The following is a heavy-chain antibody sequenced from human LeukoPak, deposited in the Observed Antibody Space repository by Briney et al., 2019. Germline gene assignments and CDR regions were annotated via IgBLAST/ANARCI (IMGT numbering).Heavy chain of an antibody. CDR3: ARGGVCSGGSCYSLQSEYFQH. V-gene: IGHV4-59*01. D-gene: IGHD2-15*01. Sequence: SETLSLTCTVSGGSISSYFWSWIRQPPGKGLEWIGYIYHTGTANYNPSLKSQVTMSVDTSKNQFSLKLSSVTAADTAVYYCARGGVCSGGSCYSLQSEYFQHWGQGTLATVSS. CDR1: GGSISSYF. CDR2: IYHTGTA. J-gene: IGHJ1*01.